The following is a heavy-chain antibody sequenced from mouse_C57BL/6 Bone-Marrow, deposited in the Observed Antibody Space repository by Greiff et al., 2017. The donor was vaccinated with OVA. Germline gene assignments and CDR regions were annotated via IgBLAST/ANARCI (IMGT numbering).Heavy chain of an antibody. J-gene: IGHJ3*01. Sequence: QVQLQQPGAELVKPGASVKLSCKASGYTFTSYWLQWVKQRPGQGLEWIGEIDPSDSYTNYTQKFKGKATLTVDTSSSTAYMPLSSLTSEDSAVYCCARRWLLPFAYWGQGTLVTVSA. CDR1: GYTFTSYW. CDR3: ARRWLLPFAY. V-gene: IGHV1-50*01. CDR2: IDPSDSYT. D-gene: IGHD2-3*01.